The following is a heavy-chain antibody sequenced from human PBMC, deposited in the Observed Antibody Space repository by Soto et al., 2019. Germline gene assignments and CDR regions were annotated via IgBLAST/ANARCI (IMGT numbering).Heavy chain of an antibody. Sequence: QAQLVQSGPEVKKPGASVKVSCKASGYRFTSYGISWVRQAPGQGLEWLGWISAYDDNTKYAQTLQGRVSMSTDTSTNTSYMELRILRSDDTAIYYCARGGYYDSSGSRNFHYYGMNVWGQGTTVTVSS. V-gene: IGHV1-18*01. J-gene: IGHJ6*02. D-gene: IGHD3-22*01. CDR3: ARGGYYDSSGSRNFHYYGMNV. CDR2: ISAYDDNT. CDR1: GYRFTSYG.